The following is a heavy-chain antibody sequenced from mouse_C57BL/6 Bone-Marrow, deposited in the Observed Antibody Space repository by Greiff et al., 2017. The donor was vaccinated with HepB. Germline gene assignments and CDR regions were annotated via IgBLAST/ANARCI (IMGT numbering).Heavy chain of an antibody. V-gene: IGHV14-3*01. Sequence: VQLKESVAELVRPGASVKLSCTASGFNIKNTYMHWVKQRPEQGLEWIGRIDPANGNTKYAPKFQGKATITADTSSNTAYLQLSSLTSEDTAIYYCARGYPGTWGAMDYWGQGTSVTVSS. CDR3: ARGYPGTWGAMDY. CDR1: GFNIKNTY. D-gene: IGHD4-1*01. CDR2: IDPANGNT. J-gene: IGHJ4*01.